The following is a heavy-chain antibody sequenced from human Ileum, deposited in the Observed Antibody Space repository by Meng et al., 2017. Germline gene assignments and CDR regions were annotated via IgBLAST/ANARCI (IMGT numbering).Heavy chain of an antibody. CDR3: ARDHMGSLDY. J-gene: IGHJ4*02. D-gene: IGHD1-26*01. CDR2: AST. Sequence: QVQTEASVPGLVRPSETLSLICTVSGGSVSRAGYKWGWIRQPPGKGLEWIGYASTNYNPSLKSRVTISLDTSRNQFSLSLSSVTAADTAVYYCARDHMGSLDYWGQGILVTVSS. V-gene: IGHV4-61*08. CDR1: GGSVSRAGYK.